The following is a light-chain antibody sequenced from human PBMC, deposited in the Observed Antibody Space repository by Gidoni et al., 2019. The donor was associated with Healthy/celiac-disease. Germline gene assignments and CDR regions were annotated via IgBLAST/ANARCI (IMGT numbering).Light chain of an antibody. J-gene: IGLJ2*01. V-gene: IGLV3-21*03. CDR2: DDS. CDR1: NMGSKS. Sequence: SYVLTHPPSVPVAPGTTARITCGGNNMGSKSVHWYQQKPGQAPVLVVYDDSDRPSGIPERFSGSNSGNTATLTISRVEAGDEADYYCQVWDSSSDHPVFGGGTKLTVL. CDR3: QVWDSSSDHPV.